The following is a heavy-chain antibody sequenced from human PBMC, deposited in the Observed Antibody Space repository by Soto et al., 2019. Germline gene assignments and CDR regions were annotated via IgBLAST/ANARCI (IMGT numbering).Heavy chain of an antibody. CDR3: ARRRSCSSTSCPPSYYGMDV. Sequence: GESLTISCEFYGNIFSNYWISLVRPMPGKGLEWMGRIDPSDSYTNYSPSFQGHVTISADESISTAYLQWSSLKASDTAMYYCARRRSCSSTSCPPSYYGMDVWGQGTTVTVS. CDR1: GNIFSNYW. D-gene: IGHD2-2*01. J-gene: IGHJ6*02. V-gene: IGHV5-10-1*01. CDR2: IDPSDSYT.